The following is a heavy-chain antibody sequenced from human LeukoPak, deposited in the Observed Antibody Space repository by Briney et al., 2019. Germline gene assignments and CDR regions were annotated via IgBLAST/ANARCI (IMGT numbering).Heavy chain of an antibody. Sequence: ASVKVSCKASGYTFTSYDINWVRQATGQGLEWMGWMNPNSGNTGYAQKFQGRVTMTRNTSISTAYMELSSLRSEDTAVYYCARGLTDYYGSGTTYAGVWGQGTLVTVSS. D-gene: IGHD3-10*01. V-gene: IGHV1-8*01. CDR1: GYTFTSYD. CDR3: ARGLTDYYGSGTTYAGV. J-gene: IGHJ4*02. CDR2: MNPNSGNT.